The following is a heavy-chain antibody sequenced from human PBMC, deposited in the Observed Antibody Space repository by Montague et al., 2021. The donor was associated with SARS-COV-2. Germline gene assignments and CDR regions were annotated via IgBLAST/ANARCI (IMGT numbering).Heavy chain of an antibody. D-gene: IGHD3-10*01. V-gene: IGHV4-39*01. CDR1: GGSISSRNSY. CDR2: IYYSGST. Sequence: SETLSLTCTVSGGSISSRNSYWGWIRQPPGEGLEWIGSIYYSGSTYYNPSLKSRVTISVDTSKNQFSLKLSSVTAADTAVYYCARRESMVRGVIITFSSAFDYWGQGTMVTVSS. J-gene: IGHJ4*02. CDR3: ARRESMVRGVIITFSSAFDY.